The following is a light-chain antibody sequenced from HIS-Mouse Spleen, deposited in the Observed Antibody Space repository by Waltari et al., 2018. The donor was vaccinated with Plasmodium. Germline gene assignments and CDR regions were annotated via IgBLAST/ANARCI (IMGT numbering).Light chain of an antibody. CDR2: GAS. Sequence: EIVMTQYPATLSVSPGESATPSCRASQSVSSNLAWYQQKPGQAPRLLIYGASTRATGIPARFSGSGSGTEFTLTISRLEPEDFAVYYCQQYGSSPYTFGQGTKLEIK. CDR3: QQYGSSPYT. CDR1: QSVSSN. J-gene: IGKJ2*01. V-gene: IGKV3-15*01.